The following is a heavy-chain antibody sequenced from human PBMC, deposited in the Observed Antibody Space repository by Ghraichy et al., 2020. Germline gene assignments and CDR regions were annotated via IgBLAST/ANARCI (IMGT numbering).Heavy chain of an antibody. CDR3: ARGGRSLGMGLRTEGGWSDY. V-gene: IGHV3-64*01. CDR1: GFTFSSYA. CDR2: ISSNGGST. D-gene: IGHD1-26*01. Sequence: GGSLRLSCAASGFTFSSYAMHWVRQAPGKGLEYVSAISSNGGSTYYANSVKGRFTISRDNSKNTLYLQMGSLRAEDMAVYYCARGGRSLGMGLRTEGGWSDYWGQGTLVTVSS. J-gene: IGHJ4*02.